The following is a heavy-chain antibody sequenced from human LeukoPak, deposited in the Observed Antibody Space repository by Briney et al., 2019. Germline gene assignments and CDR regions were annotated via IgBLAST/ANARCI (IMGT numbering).Heavy chain of an antibody. CDR3: ARKSKHYYGSGSYFDWFDP. V-gene: IGHV4-34*01. CDR2: INHSGST. Sequence: SETLSLTCAVYGESFSGYYWSWIRQPPGKGLEWIGEINHSGSTNYNPSLKSRVTISVDTSKNQFSLKLSSVTAADTAVYYCARKSKHYYGSGSYFDWFDPWGQGTLVTVSS. J-gene: IGHJ5*02. D-gene: IGHD3-10*01. CDR1: GESFSGYY.